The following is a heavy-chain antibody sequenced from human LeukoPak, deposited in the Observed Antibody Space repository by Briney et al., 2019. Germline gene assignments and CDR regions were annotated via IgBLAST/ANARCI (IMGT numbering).Heavy chain of an antibody. CDR1: GGTFSSYA. Sequence: ASVKVSCKASGGTFSSYAISWVRQAPGQGLEWMGRIIPILGIANYAQKFQGRVTITADKSTSTAYMELSSLRSEDTAVYYCARVPILSRDGCSPFHPWGQGTLVTVSS. CDR2: IIPILGIA. D-gene: IGHD5-24*01. V-gene: IGHV1-69*04. J-gene: IGHJ5*02. CDR3: ARVPILSRDGCSPFHP.